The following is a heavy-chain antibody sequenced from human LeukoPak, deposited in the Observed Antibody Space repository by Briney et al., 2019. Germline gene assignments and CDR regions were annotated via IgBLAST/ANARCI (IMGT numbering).Heavy chain of an antibody. D-gene: IGHD6-19*01. CDR3: VKNDGWFHLAQ. CDR2: IKNDGSET. CDR1: GFTFRDHW. V-gene: IGHV3-7*03. J-gene: IGHJ4*02. Sequence: GGSLRLSCAVSGFTFRDHWMDWVRQAPGKGLEWVGHIKNDGSETYYLDSLKGRFSISRDNTNNALYLEMNSLRVEDTAVYYCVKNDGWFHLAQWGQGTLVTVSS.